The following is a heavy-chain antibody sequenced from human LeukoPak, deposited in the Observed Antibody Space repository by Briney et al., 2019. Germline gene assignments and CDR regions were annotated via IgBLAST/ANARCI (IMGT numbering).Heavy chain of an antibody. V-gene: IGHV3-48*04. Sequence: GGSLRLSCTASGFTFSNSWMNWVRQAPGKGLEWVSYISSSGTTIYYADYVKGRFTISRDNAKNSLSLQMNSLKVEDTAIYYCARDHNGPYTFDYWGQGTLVTVSS. J-gene: IGHJ4*02. CDR3: ARDHNGPYTFDY. D-gene: IGHD2-2*02. CDR1: GFTFSNSW. CDR2: ISSSGTTI.